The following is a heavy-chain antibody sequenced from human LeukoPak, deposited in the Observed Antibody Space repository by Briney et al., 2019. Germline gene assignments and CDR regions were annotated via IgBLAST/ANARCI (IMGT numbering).Heavy chain of an antibody. CDR1: GFTFSSYA. J-gene: IGHJ3*02. V-gene: IGHV3-30-3*01. Sequence: PGGSLRLSCAASGFTFSSYAMHWVRQAPGEGLEWVSVISYDGSNKYYADSVKGRFTISRDNSKNTLYLQMNSLRAEDTAVYYCARERDCSSTSCYERDAFDIWGQGTMVTVSS. CDR3: ARERDCSSTSCYERDAFDI. CDR2: ISYDGSNK. D-gene: IGHD2-2*01.